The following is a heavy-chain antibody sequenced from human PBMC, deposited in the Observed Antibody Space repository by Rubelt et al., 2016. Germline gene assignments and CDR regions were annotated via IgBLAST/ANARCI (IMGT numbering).Heavy chain of an antibody. CDR2: IYYTGST. J-gene: IGHJ4*02. CDR1: GGSISTYY. D-gene: IGHD2-8*01. Sequence: QVQLQESGPGLVKPSETLSLTCSVSGGSISTYYWSWIRQPPGKGPEWIAYIYYTGSTNYNPSLKSRVSISIDRSKNQFSLKLSSVTCADTAVYYCARQESCTNGVCSPFDYWGQGTLVTVSS. CDR3: ARQESCTNGVCSPFDY. V-gene: IGHV4-59*08.